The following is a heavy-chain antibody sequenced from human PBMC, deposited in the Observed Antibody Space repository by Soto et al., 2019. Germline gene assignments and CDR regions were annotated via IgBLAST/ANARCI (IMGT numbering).Heavy chain of an antibody. CDR2: IYYSGST. CDR1: GGSISSYY. V-gene: IGHV4-59*12. D-gene: IGHD3-22*01. Sequence: KPSESLSLTCTVSGGSISSYYWSWIRQPPGKGLEWIGYIYYSGSTNYNPSLKSRVTISVDTSKNQFSLKLNSMTAADTAVYYCAREDFQYDSSGYWVSRWFDPWGQGTLVTVSS. J-gene: IGHJ5*02. CDR3: AREDFQYDSSGYWVSRWFDP.